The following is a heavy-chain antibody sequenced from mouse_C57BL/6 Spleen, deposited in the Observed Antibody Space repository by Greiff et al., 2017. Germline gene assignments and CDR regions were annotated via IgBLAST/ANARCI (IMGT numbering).Heavy chain of an antibody. J-gene: IGHJ1*03. CDR3: AREGTGTDWYFDV. CDR2: IYPSDSET. V-gene: IGHV1-61*01. Sequence: QVQLQQPGAELVRPGSSVKLSCKASGYTFTSYWMDWVKQRPGQGLEWIGNIYPSDSETHYNQKFKDKATLTVDKSSSTPYMQLSSLTSEDSAVYYCAREGTGTDWYFDVWGTGTTVTVSS. CDR1: GYTFTSYW. D-gene: IGHD4-1*01.